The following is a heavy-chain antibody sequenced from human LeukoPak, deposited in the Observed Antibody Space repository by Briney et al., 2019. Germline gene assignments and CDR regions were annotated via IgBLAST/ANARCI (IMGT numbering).Heavy chain of an antibody. Sequence: GGSLRLSCAASGFTFSDYYMSWIREAPGKGLEGVSYFSSSSSYTNYADSVKGRFTISIDNAKTSLYLQMNSLSPEATAVYYCARSASGSLDAFDIWGQGTMVTVSS. CDR2: FSSSSSYT. J-gene: IGHJ3*02. CDR1: GFTFSDYY. V-gene: IGHV3-11*06. CDR3: ARSASGSLDAFDI.